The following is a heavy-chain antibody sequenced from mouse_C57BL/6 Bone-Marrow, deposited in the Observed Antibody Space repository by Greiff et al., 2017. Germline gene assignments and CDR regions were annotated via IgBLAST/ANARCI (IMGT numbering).Heavy chain of an antibody. CDR1: GYTFTSYW. V-gene: IGHV1-52*01. J-gene: IGHJ1*03. D-gene: IGHD1-1*01. Sequence: QVQLQQPGAELVRPGSSVKLSCKASGYTFTSYWMHWVKQRPIQGLEWIGNIDPSDSDTHYNQKFKDKATLTVDKSSSTAYMQLSSLTSEDSAVYYCANSYHYYYFDVWGTGTTVTVSS. CDR2: IDPSDSDT. CDR3: ANSYHYYYFDV.